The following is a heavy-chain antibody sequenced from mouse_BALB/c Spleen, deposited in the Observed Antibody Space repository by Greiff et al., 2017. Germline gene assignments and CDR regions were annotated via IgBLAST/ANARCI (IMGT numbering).Heavy chain of an antibody. CDR1: GFTFSSYT. Sequence: EVKLMESGGGLVQPGGSLKLSCAASGFTFSSYTMSWVRQTPEKRLEWVAYISNGGGSTYYPDTVKGRFTISRDNAKNTLYLQMSSLKSEDTAMYNCARPSTMITRGFAYWGQGTLVTVSA. CDR2: ISNGGGST. D-gene: IGHD2-4*01. V-gene: IGHV5-12-2*01. CDR3: ARPSTMITRGFAY. J-gene: IGHJ3*01.